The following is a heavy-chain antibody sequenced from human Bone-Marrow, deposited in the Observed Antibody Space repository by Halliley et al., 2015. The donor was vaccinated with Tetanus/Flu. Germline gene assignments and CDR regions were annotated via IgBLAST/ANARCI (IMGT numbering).Heavy chain of an antibody. CDR3: SRGGYNSATDS. Sequence: LGWVGLMTSPAHGSKTLYAASVMHKFTFSRDDSNNVAYLHMSSLRAGDTGVYYCSRGGYNSATDSWGPGVLVTVSS. J-gene: IGHJ5*01. CDR2: MTSPAHGSKT. D-gene: IGHD5-12*01. V-gene: IGHV3-49*02.